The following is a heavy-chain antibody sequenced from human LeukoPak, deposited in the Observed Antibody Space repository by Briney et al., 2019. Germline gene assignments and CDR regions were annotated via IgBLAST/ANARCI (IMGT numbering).Heavy chain of an antibody. CDR1: GGSISSYY. Sequence: PSETLSLTCTVSGGSISSYYWSWIRQPAGKGLEWIGRIYPRGSTTYNSSLKSRVTMSADTSKNLFSLKLSSLTAADTAVYYCARGRYCTATACDAGGDAFDVWGQGTMVTVSS. CDR3: ARGRYCTATACDAGGDAFDV. J-gene: IGHJ3*01. V-gene: IGHV4-4*07. D-gene: IGHD2-8*02. CDR2: IYPRGST.